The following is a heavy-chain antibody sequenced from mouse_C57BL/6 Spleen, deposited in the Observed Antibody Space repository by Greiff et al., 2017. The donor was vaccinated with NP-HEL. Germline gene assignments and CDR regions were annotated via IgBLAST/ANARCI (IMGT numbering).Heavy chain of an antibody. V-gene: IGHV1-22*01. D-gene: IGHD1-1*01. CDR1: GYTFTDYN. CDR3: ARCPTTVVAPFDY. CDR2: INPNNGGT. J-gene: IGHJ2*01. Sequence: EVQLQQSGPELVKPGASVKMSCQASGYTFTDYNMHWVKQSHGKSLEWIGYINPNNGGTSYNQKFKGKATLTVNKSSSTAYMELRSLTSEDSAVYYCARCPTTVVAPFDYWGQGTTLTVSS.